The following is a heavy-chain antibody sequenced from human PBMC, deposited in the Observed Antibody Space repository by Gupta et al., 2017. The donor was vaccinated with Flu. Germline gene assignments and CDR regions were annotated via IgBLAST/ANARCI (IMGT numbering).Heavy chain of an antibody. Sequence: VRQAPGRVLEWVSTISGSGANTYYAGSVKGRFTISRDNSKNTLYLQMDSLRTEDTAVYYCAKDQAPLVGASDYWGQGILVTVS. CDR2: ISGSGANT. D-gene: IGHD1-26*01. V-gene: IGHV3-23*01. CDR3: AKDQAPLVGASDY. J-gene: IGHJ4*02.